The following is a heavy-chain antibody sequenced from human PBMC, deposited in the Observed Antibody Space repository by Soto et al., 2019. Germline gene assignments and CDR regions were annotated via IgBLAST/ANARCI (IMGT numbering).Heavy chain of an antibody. D-gene: IGHD2-2*01. CDR3: ARSGKGYCSSTSCYARRNYYYGMDV. V-gene: IGHV4-59*08. J-gene: IGHJ6*02. CDR2: IYYSGST. CDR1: GGSISSYY. Sequence: SETLSLTCTVSGGSISSYYWSWIRQPPGKGLEWIGYIYYSGSTNYNPSLKSRVTISVDTSKNQFSLKLSSVTAADTAVYYCARSGKGYCSSTSCYARRNYYYGMDVWGQGTTVTSP.